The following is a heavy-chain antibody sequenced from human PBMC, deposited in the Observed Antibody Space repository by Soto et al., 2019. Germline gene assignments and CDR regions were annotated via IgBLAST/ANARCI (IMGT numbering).Heavy chain of an antibody. CDR2: IYHSGST. CDR3: ASRDDDYGDALAY. J-gene: IGHJ4*02. D-gene: IGHD4-17*01. CDR1: SGSISSSNW. Sequence: SETLSLTCAVSSGSISSSNWWSWVRQPPGKGLEWIGEIYHSGSTNYNPSLKSRVTISVDKSKNQFSLKLNSVTAADTAMYYCASRDDDYGDALAYWGQGTLVTVSS. V-gene: IGHV4-4*02.